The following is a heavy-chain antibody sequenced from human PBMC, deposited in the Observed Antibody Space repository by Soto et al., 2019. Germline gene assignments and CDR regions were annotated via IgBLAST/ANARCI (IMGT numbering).Heavy chain of an antibody. Sequence: ASVKVSCKASGYTFTSYYMHWVRQAPGQGLEWMGIINPSGGSTSYAQKFQGRVTMTRDTSTSTVYMELSSLGSEDTAVYYCAREGPRITMIVVVTSNAFDIWGQGTMVTVSS. CDR3: AREGPRITMIVVVTSNAFDI. CDR1: GYTFTSYY. J-gene: IGHJ3*02. D-gene: IGHD3-22*01. CDR2: INPSGGST. V-gene: IGHV1-46*01.